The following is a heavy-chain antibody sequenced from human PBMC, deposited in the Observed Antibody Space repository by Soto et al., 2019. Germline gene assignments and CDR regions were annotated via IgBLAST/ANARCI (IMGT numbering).Heavy chain of an antibody. D-gene: IGHD3-22*01. J-gene: IGHJ6*02. Sequence: PSETLSLTCAVYGESFINHYWTWIRQSPGKGLEWVGEINYSGSTRYNWSLGSRVTISVDTSKNQFSLMVTSVTAEDTAVYYCARGVVYRDVGLAYGMDVWGQGTTVTVSS. CDR2: INYSGST. CDR3: ARGVVYRDVGLAYGMDV. CDR1: GESFINHY. V-gene: IGHV4-34*01.